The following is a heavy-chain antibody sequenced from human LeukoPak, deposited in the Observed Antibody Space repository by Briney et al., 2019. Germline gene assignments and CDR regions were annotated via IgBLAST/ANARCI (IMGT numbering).Heavy chain of an antibody. CDR3: ARGTSRNYYDSSGYPIYYYYGMDV. J-gene: IGHJ6*02. Sequence: PSETLSLTCAVYSGTFSGYYWSWIRQPPGKGLEWIGEINHSGSTNYSPSLKSRVTISVDTSKNQFSLKLSSVTAADTAVYYCARGTSRNYYDSSGYPIYYYYGMDVWGQGTTVTVSS. CDR1: SGTFSGYY. V-gene: IGHV4-34*01. D-gene: IGHD3-22*01. CDR2: INHSGST.